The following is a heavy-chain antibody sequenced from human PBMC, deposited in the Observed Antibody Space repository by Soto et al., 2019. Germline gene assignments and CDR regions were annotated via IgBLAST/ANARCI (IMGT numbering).Heavy chain of an antibody. J-gene: IGHJ6*02. CDR3: ARDRAAAGYYYYYGMDV. V-gene: IGHV3-33*01. Sequence: QVQLVESGGGVVQPGRSLRLSCAASGFTFSSYGMHWVRQAPGKGLEWVAGIWYDGSNKYYADSVKGRFTISRDNSKNTLYLQMNSLRAEDTAVYYCARDRAAAGYYYYYGMDVWGQGTTVTVSS. D-gene: IGHD6-13*01. CDR2: IWYDGSNK. CDR1: GFTFSSYG.